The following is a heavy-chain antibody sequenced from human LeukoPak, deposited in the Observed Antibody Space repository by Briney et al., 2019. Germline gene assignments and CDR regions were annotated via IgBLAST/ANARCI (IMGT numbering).Heavy chain of an antibody. V-gene: IGHV3-30-3*01. CDR2: ISYDGSNK. D-gene: IGHD3-22*01. Sequence: GGSLRLSCAASGFTFSSYARHWVRQAPGKGLKWVAVISYDGSNKYYADSVKGRFTISRDNSKNTLYLQMNSLRAEDTAVYYCARGLGLYDSSGYYFDYWGQGTLVTVSS. J-gene: IGHJ4*02. CDR1: GFTFSSYA. CDR3: ARGLGLYDSSGYYFDY.